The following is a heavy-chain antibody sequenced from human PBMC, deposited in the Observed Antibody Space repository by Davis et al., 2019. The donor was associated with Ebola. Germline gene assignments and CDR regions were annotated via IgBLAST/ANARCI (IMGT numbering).Heavy chain of an antibody. CDR1: GFTFSDYY. V-gene: IGHV3-11*06. CDR2: ISSSSSYT. J-gene: IGHJ4*02. CDR3: ARDKYSRIAAAASSDY. Sequence: GESLKISCAASGFTFSDYYMSWIRQAPGKGLEWVSYISSSSSYTNYADSVKGRFTISRDNAKNSLYLQMNSLRAEDTAVYYCARDKYSRIAAAASSDYWGQGTLVTVSS. D-gene: IGHD6-13*01.